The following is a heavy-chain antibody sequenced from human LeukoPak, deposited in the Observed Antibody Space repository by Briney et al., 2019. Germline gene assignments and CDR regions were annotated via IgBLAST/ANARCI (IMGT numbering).Heavy chain of an antibody. J-gene: IGHJ4*02. CDR1: GGSFSGYY. V-gene: IGHV4-34*01. Sequence: SETLSLTCAVYGGSFSGYYWSWIRQPPGKGLEWIGEINHSGSTNYNPSLKSRVTISVDTSKNQFSLKLNSVTAADTAVYYCASATTVTTFGFDYWGQGTLVTVSS. CDR3: ASATTVTTFGFDY. CDR2: INHSGST. D-gene: IGHD4-17*01.